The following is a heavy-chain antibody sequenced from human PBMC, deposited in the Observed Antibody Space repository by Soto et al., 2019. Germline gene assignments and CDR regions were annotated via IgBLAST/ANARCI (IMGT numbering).Heavy chain of an antibody. CDR3: ARERTWGTMIPDYYYGMDV. V-gene: IGHV1-69*13. CDR1: GGTFSSYA. CDR2: IIPIFGTA. Sequence: GASVKVSCKASGGTFSSYAISWVRQAPGQGLEWMGGIIPIFGTANYAQKFQGRVTITADESTSTAYMELSSLRSEDTAVYYCARERTWGTMIPDYYYGMDVWGQGTTVTVSS. J-gene: IGHJ6*02. D-gene: IGHD3-22*01.